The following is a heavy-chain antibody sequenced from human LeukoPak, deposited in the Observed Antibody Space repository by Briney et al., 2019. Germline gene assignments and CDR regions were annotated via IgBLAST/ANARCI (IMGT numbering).Heavy chain of an antibody. J-gene: IGHJ6*03. V-gene: IGHV1-18*01. CDR2: IGAYNGNT. CDR1: GYTFTNYG. CDR3: ASVSALGDGSGSYYYYYMDV. Sequence: ASVKVSCKASGYTFTNYGVTWVRQAPGQGLEWMGRIGAYNGNTNYAQKLQGRVTMTTDTSTSTAYMELRSLRSDDTAVYYCASVSALGDGSGSYYYYYMDVWGKGTTVTVSS. D-gene: IGHD3-10*01.